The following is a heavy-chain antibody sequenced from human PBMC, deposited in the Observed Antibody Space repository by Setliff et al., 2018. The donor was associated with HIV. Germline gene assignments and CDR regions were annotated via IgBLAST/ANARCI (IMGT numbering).Heavy chain of an antibody. CDR1: GFSFSSYT. CDR3: VKGVEYGDYGSDY. CDR2: ILYDGSNK. V-gene: IGHV3-30*18. D-gene: IGHD4-17*01. Sequence: GGSLRLSCEASGFSFSSYTMNWVRQAPGKGLEWVAVILYDGSNKYYADSVKGRFTISRDNSKNSLYLQMNSLRTEDTALYYCVKGVEYGDYGSDYWGQGTLVTVSS. J-gene: IGHJ4*02.